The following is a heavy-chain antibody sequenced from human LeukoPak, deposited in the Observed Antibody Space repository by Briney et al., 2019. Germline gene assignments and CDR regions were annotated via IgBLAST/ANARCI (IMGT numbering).Heavy chain of an antibody. CDR1: GYTFTGYY. CDR3: ARDLGIVVVAAAMSYMDV. J-gene: IGHJ6*04. CDR2: INPNSGGT. D-gene: IGHD2-2*01. Sequence: ASVKVSCKASGYTFTGYYMHWVRQAPGQGLEWMGWINPNSGGTNYAQKFQGRVTMTRDTSISTAYMELSRLRSDDTAVYYCARDLGIVVVAAAMSYMDVWGKGTTVTVSS. V-gene: IGHV1-2*02.